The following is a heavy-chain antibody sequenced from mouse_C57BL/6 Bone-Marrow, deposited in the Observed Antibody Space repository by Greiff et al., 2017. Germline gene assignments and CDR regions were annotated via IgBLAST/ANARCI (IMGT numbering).Heavy chain of an antibody. CDR2: IHPNSGST. V-gene: IGHV1-64*01. CDR1: GYTFTSYW. J-gene: IGHJ2*01. CDR3: ARSRGYFDY. Sequence: VQLQQPGAELVKPGASVKLSCKASGYTFTSYWMHWVKQRPGQGLEWIGMIHPNSGSTNYNEKFKSKATLTVDKSSSTAYVQLSSLTSEDSAVYYCARSRGYFDYWGQGTTLTVSS.